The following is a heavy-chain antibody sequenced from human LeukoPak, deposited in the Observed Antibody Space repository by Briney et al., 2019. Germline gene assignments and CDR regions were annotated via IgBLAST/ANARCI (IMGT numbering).Heavy chain of an antibody. CDR2: INYNGGST. J-gene: IGHJ6*02. CDR3: ARGPAYTSGWYGLDV. V-gene: IGHV3-74*01. Sequence: PGESLRLSCAASGFTLGTYWMHWVRQAPGKGLVWVSRINYNGGSTTYADSVKGRFTISRDNAKNTLYLHMNSLRAEDTGVFYCARGPAYTSGWYGLDVWGHGTTVTVSS. D-gene: IGHD6-19*01. CDR1: GFTLGTYW.